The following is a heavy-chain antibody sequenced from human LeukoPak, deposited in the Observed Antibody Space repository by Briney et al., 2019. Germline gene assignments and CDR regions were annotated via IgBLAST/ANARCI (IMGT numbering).Heavy chain of an antibody. J-gene: IGHJ6*04. V-gene: IGHV1-69*05. CDR1: GGTFSSYA. CDR3: ARGTVGVDG. Sequence: ASVKVSCKASGGTFSSYAISWVRQAPGQGLEWMGGIIPIIGTANYAQKVQGRVTITTDESTSTAYMELSSLGSEDTAVYDCARGTVGVDGWGKGTTVTVSS. CDR2: IIPIIGTA. D-gene: IGHD3-10*01.